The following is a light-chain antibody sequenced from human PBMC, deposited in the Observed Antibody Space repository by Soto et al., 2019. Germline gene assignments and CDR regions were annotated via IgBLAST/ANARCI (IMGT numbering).Light chain of an antibody. Sequence: EIVLPHAPSTLPLSQPQGASLSCGASENVRSNYIVWYQQKPGLAPRLLISEASTRATGIPDRFSGSGSGRDFTLTISRVEPEDFAIYYCQQFGSPPITFGQGTRLEIK. CDR1: ENVRSNY. J-gene: IGKJ5*01. CDR3: QQFGSPPIT. V-gene: IGKV3D-20*01. CDR2: EAS.